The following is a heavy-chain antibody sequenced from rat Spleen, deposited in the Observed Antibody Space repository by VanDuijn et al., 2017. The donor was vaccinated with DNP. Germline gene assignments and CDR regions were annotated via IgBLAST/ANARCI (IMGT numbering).Heavy chain of an antibody. V-gene: IGHV5-25*01. J-gene: IGHJ3*01. CDR2: VSTSGSKT. Sequence: EVQLVESGGGLVQPGKSLKLSCSASGFTFSNYYMAWVRQSPKRGLEWVATVSTSGSKTYYQDSVNGRFTFSRDNAENTLYLQMDSLRSEDTATYYCTTAYYGFAYWGQGTLVTVSS. D-gene: IGHD1-1*01. CDR1: GFTFSNYY. CDR3: TTAYYGFAY.